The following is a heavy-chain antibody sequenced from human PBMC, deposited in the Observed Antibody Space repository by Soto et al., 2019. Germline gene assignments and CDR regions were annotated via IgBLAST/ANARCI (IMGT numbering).Heavy chain of an antibody. V-gene: IGHV3-30*18. CDR2: VLYDGSKK. Sequence: QVHLVESGGGVVQPGTSLRLSCTASGFRFSDYGMDWVRQAPGKGLEWVSRVLYDGSKKYYADSVKGRFTISRDNPRNTLYLQMDSLRADDTAVYYCVKDLALMGVYWGQGTPVTVSS. D-gene: IGHD3-16*01. J-gene: IGHJ4*02. CDR3: VKDLALMGVY. CDR1: GFRFSDYG.